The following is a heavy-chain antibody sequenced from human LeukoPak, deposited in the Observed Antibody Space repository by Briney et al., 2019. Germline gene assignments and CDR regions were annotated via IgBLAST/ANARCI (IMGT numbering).Heavy chain of an antibody. J-gene: IGHJ4*02. CDR3: ARASDPRIISLYIIPEWDY. CDR2: ISAYNGST. Sequence: ASVKVSCKASGYTFITYGITWVRQAPGQGLEWMGWISAYNGSTNYAQRFQGRVTMTTDTSTSTAYMELRSLKSDDTAVYYCARASDPRIISLYIIPEWDYWGQGTLVTVSS. CDR1: GYTFITYG. D-gene: IGHD3-10*01. V-gene: IGHV1-18*01.